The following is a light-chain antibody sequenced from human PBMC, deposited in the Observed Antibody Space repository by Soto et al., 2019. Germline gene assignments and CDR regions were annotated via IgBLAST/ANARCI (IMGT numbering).Light chain of an antibody. V-gene: IGLV2-8*01. Sequence: QSALAQPPSASGSPGQSVAISCTGTSSDVGGYNYVSWYQQHPGKAPKLMIYEVNKRPSGVPDRFSGSKSGNTASLTVSGLQAEDESGYYCSSYAGSNNYVFGTRTKLTVL. CDR1: SSDVGGYNY. CDR3: SSYAGSNNYV. CDR2: EVN. J-gene: IGLJ1*01.